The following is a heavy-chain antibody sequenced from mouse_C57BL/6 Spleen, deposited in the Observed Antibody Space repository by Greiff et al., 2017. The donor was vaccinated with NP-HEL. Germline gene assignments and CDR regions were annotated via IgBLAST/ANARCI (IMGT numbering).Heavy chain of an antibody. CDR2: INPNNCGT. Sequence: VQLKESGPELVKPGASVKIPCKASGYTFTDYNMDWVKQSHGKSLEWIGDINPNNCGTIYNQKFKGKATLTVDKSSSTAYMELRSLTSEDTAVDYCERANNGESMDYWGQGTSVTVSS. D-gene: IGHD6-1*01. CDR3: ERANNGESMDY. J-gene: IGHJ4*01. CDR1: GYTFTDYN. V-gene: IGHV1-18*01.